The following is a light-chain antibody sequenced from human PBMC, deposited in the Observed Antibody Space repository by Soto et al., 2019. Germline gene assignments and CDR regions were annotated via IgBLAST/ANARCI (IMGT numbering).Light chain of an antibody. CDR1: SSDVVGYNY. V-gene: IGLV2-14*01. CDR3: SSYTSYSTLERV. CDR2: DVS. Sequence: QSALTQPASVSGSPGQSITIPCTGTSSDVVGYNYVSWYQQHPGKAPKLMIYDVSNRPSGVSNRFSGSKSGNTASLTISGLQAEDEADYYCSSYTSYSTLERVFGTGTKVTVL. J-gene: IGLJ1*01.